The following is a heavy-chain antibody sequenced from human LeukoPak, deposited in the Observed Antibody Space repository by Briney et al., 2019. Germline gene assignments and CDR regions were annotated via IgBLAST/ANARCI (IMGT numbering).Heavy chain of an antibody. D-gene: IGHD3-9*01. Sequence: PSETLSLTCTVSGGSISSSSYYWGWIRQPPGKGLEWIGSIYYSGSTYYNPSLKSRVTISVDTSKNQFSLKLSSVTAADTAVYYCARTPYYDIPNWFDPWGQGTLVTVSS. CDR3: ARTPYYDIPNWFDP. CDR1: GGSISSSSYY. V-gene: IGHV4-39*07. J-gene: IGHJ5*02. CDR2: IYYSGST.